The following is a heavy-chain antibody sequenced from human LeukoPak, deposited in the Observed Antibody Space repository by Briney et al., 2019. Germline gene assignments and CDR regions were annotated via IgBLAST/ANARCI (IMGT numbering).Heavy chain of an antibody. D-gene: IGHD3-22*01. CDR3: ARDNWSAYYYDSSGYYNAFDI. CDR2: IIPIFGTA. CDR1: GGTFSSYA. V-gene: IGHV1-69*06. Sequence: GASVKVSCKASGGTFSSYAISWVRQAPGQGLEWMGGIIPIFGTANYAQKFQGRVTITADKSTSTAYMELSSLRSEDTAVYYCARDNWSAYYYDSSGYYNAFDIWGQGTMVTVSS. J-gene: IGHJ3*02.